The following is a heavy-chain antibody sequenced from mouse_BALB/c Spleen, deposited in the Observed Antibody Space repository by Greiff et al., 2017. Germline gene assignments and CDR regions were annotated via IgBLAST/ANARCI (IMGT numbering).Heavy chain of an antibody. CDR3: ARDDGYDEFAD. V-gene: IGHV5-6-5*01. CDR2: ISSGGST. CDR1: GFTFSSYA. J-gene: IGHJ3*01. D-gene: IGHD2-2*01. Sequence: EVQGVESGGGLVKPGGSLKLSCAASGFTFSSYAMSWVRQTPEKRLEWVASISSGGSTYYPDSVKGRFTISGDNARNILYLQMSSLRSEDTAMYYCARDDGYDEFADWGQGTLVTVSA.